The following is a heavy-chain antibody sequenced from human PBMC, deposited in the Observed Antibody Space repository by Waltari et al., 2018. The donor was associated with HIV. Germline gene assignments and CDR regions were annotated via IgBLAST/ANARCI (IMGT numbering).Heavy chain of an antibody. V-gene: IGHV5-51*01. CDR1: GYSFPTDW. J-gene: IGHJ2*01. D-gene: IGHD3-22*01. CDR2: IYPGDSDT. CDR3: ARVSDYMFDGSGTVGNFDL. Sequence: QLVQSGAEVKKPGEPLEIPCKGSGYSFPTDWIAWVRQLRGKGLEWMGIIYPGDSDTIYSPSFQGKVTMSVARSINTAYVQWSSLKASDSAMYFCARVSDYMFDGSGTVGNFDLWGRGTLLIVSS.